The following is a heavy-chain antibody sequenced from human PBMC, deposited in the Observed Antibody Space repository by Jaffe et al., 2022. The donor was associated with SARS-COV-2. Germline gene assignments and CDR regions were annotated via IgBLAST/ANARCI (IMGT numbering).Heavy chain of an antibody. Sequence: QLQLQESGPGLVKPSETLSLTCTVSGGSISSSSYYWGWIRQPPGKGLEWIGSIYYSGSTYYNPSLKSRVTISVDTSKNQFSLKLSSVTAADTAVYYCARHQLDIKLAARLLNYFDYWGQGTLVTVSS. CDR2: IYYSGST. CDR1: GGSISSSSYY. V-gene: IGHV4-39*01. CDR3: ARHQLDIKLAARLLNYFDY. J-gene: IGHJ4*02. D-gene: IGHD6-6*01.